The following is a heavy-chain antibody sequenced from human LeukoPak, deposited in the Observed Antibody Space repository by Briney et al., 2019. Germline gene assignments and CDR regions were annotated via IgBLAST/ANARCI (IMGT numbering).Heavy chain of an antibody. V-gene: IGHV4-61*09. CDR1: GGSINSGSHY. Sequence: SETLSLTCTVSGGSINSGSHYWSWIRQPAGKGLEWIGHISTTGSTKYNSSLKSRVTISVDTSKNQFSLKLSSVTAADTAVYYCARRRLRYDYWGQGTLVTVSS. CDR3: ARRRLRYDY. D-gene: IGHD3-9*01. J-gene: IGHJ4*02. CDR2: ISTTGST.